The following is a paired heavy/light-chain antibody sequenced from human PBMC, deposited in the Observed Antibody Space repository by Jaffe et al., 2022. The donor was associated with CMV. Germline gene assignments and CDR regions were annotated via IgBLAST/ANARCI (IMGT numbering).Heavy chain of an antibody. J-gene: IGHJ4*02. CDR3: ARDRFPFWSGYFDS. Sequence: QVQLVQSGAEVKKPGASVKVSCKASGYTFTRYYMHWVRQAPGQGLEWMGVINPSGGSTSYAQKFLGRVTVTWDTSTTTVYMDLSSLGSEDTAVYFCARDRFPFWSGYFDSWGQGTLVTVSS. V-gene: IGHV1-46*01. D-gene: IGHD3-3*01. CDR2: INPSGGST. CDR1: GYTFTRYY.
Light chain of an antibody. CDR2: EVD. J-gene: IGLJ3*02. CDR3: SSYAGSNTGV. Sequence: QSALTQPPSASGSPGQSVTISCTGTSSDIGYYNYVSWYQQHPGKAPKVLIYEVDKRPSGVPDRFSGSKSGNTASLTVSGLQAEDEADYYCSSYAGSNTGVFGGGTKLTVL. V-gene: IGLV2-8*01. CDR1: SSDIGYYNY.